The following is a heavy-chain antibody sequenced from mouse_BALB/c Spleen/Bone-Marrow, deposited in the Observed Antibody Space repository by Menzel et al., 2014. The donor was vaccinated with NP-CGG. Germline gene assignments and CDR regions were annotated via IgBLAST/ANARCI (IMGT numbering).Heavy chain of an antibody. CDR2: IDPANGNT. V-gene: IGHV14-3*02. CDR3: ARNGNYGAWFAY. Sequence: EVQLVESGAELVKPGASVKLSCTASGFNIKDTYMHWVKQRPEQGLEWIGRIDPANGNTKYDPKFQGKATITADTSSNTAYLQLSSLTPEDTAVYYCARNGNYGAWFAYWGQGTLVTVSA. D-gene: IGHD2-1*01. J-gene: IGHJ3*01. CDR1: GFNIKDTY.